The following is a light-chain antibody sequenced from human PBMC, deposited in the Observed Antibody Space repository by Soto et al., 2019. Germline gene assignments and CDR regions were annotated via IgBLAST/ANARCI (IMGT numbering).Light chain of an antibody. J-gene: IGKJ3*01. CDR2: GAS. CDR1: QGISSF. V-gene: IGKV1-9*01. CDR3: QQLNSFPIP. Sequence: IQLTQSPSSLSASVGDRVTITCRASQGISSFLAWYQQKPGKAPKLLIYGASTLQSGVPSRFSGSGSGTEFTLTIGSLQPEDFATYYCQQLNSFPIPFGPGNKVDIK.